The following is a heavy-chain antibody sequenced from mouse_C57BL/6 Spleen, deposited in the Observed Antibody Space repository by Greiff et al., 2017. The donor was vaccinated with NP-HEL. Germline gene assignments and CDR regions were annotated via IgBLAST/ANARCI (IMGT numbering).Heavy chain of an antibody. D-gene: IGHD1-1*02. V-gene: IGHV1-64*01. CDR3: ARWYDQGYFDY. J-gene: IGHJ2*01. Sequence: QVQLQQPGAELVKPGASVKLSCKASGYTFTSYWMHWVKQRPGQGLEWIGMIHPNSGGTNYNEKFKSKATLTVDKSSSTAYMQLSSLTSEDSAVYYCARWYDQGYFDYWGQGTTLTVSS. CDR1: GYTFTSYW. CDR2: IHPNSGGT.